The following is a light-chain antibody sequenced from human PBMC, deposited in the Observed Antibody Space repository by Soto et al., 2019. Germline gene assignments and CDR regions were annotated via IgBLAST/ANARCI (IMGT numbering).Light chain of an antibody. V-gene: IGKV3-15*01. CDR2: AVS. CDR3: HQYNNWPWT. J-gene: IGKJ1*01. Sequence: ETVMTQSPVTLSVSPGDTATLSCRASQRVSSHLAWYQQKPGQAPRLLIYAVSTRATGIPVRFSGSGSETEFTLTIRSLQSEDFALYYCHQYNNWPWTFGQGTKVEIK. CDR1: QRVSSH.